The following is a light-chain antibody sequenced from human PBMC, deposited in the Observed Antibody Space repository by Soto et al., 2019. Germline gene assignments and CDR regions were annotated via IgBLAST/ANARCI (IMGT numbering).Light chain of an antibody. CDR2: DAS. CDR3: QQRASWPPFT. Sequence: DIVLTQSPATLSLSPGERATLSCRASQSVGSFLAWYRQRPGQAPSLLIYDASNRASGIPARFSGSGSGTDFTLTIVGLEPEDFAIYYCQQRASWPPFTFGQGTKLEV. CDR1: QSVGSF. V-gene: IGKV3-11*01. J-gene: IGKJ2*01.